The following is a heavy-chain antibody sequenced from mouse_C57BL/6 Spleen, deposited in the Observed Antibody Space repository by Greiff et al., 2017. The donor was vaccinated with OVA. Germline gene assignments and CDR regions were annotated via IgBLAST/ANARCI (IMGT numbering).Heavy chain of an antibody. J-gene: IGHJ4*01. V-gene: IGHV1-85*01. CDR2: IYPRDGST. Sequence: QVQLKQSGPELVKPGASVKLSCKASGYTFKSYDINWVKQRPGQGLEWIGWIYPRDGSTKYNEKFKGKATLTVDTSSSTAYMELHSLTSEDSAVYFCARPTVVADYAMDYWGQGTSVTVSS. D-gene: IGHD1-1*01. CDR3: ARPTVVADYAMDY. CDR1: GYTFKSYD.